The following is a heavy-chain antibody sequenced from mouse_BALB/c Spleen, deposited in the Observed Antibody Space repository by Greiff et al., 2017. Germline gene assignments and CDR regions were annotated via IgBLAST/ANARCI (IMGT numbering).Heavy chain of an antibody. CDR2: ISDGGSYT. CDR1: GFTFSDYY. J-gene: IGHJ2*01. Sequence: DVMLVESGGGLVKPGGSLKLSCAASGFTFSDYYMYWVRQTPEKRLEWVATISDGGSYTYYPDSVKGRFTISRDNAKNNLYLQMSSLKSEDTAMYYCARDGTGTGSYFDYWGQGTTLTVSS. CDR3: ARDGTGTGSYFDY. D-gene: IGHD4-1*01. V-gene: IGHV5-4*02.